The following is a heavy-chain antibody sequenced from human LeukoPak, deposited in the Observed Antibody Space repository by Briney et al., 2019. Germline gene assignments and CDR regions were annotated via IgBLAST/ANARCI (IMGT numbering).Heavy chain of an antibody. V-gene: IGHV4-61*02. CDR1: GGSITSGSYY. Sequence: PSQTLSLTCTVSGGSITSGSYYWSWIRQPAGKGLEWIGRIYTSGTTNYNPSLKSRVTILVDTSKNQFSLKVSSVTAADTAVYYCARDRYGGNSGEFDYWGQGTLVTVSS. CDR2: IYTSGTT. J-gene: IGHJ4*02. D-gene: IGHD4-23*01. CDR3: ARDRYGGNSGEFDY.